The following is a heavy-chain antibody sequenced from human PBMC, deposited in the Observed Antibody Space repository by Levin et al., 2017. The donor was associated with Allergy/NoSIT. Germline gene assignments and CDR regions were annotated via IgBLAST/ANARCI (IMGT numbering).Heavy chain of an antibody. V-gene: IGHV3-23*01. CDR2: ISGSGGST. D-gene: IGHD3-9*01. J-gene: IGHJ4*02. CDR3: AMSYDILTGPFDY. CDR1: GFTFSSYA. Sequence: PGGSLRLSCAASGFTFSSYAMSWVRQAPGKGLEWVSAISGSGGSTYYADSVKGRFTISRDNSKNTLYLQMNSLRAEDTAVYYCAMSYDILTGPFDYWGQGTLVTVSS.